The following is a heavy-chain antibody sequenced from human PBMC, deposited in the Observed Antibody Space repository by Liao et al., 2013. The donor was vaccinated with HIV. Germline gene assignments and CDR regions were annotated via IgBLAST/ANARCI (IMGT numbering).Heavy chain of an antibody. V-gene: IGHV4-30-4*08. Sequence: QVPLQESGPGLVKPSQTLSLTCTVSGGSLSSGGYYWSWIRQPAGKGLEWIGYMYYSGSAYYNPSLKSRLTMSLDTSRNQFSLQLSFVTAADTAVYYCASVNTTVADKLTFDYWGQGTLVTVSS. J-gene: IGHJ4*02. CDR1: GGSLSSGGYY. D-gene: IGHD1-1*01. CDR2: MYYSGSA. CDR3: ASVNTTVADKLTFDY.